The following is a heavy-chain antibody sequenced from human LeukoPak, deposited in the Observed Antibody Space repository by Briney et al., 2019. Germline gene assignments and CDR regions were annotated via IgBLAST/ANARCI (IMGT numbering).Heavy chain of an antibody. CDR1: GFTFDDYA. J-gene: IGHJ4*02. Sequence: GGSLRLSCAASGFTFDDYAMHWVRQAPGKGLEWVSGISWNSGSIGYADSVKGRFTISRDNAKNSLYLQMNSLRAEDTALYYCAKDKGYSSGWDLDYWGQGTLVTVSS. CDR3: AKDKGYSSGWDLDY. V-gene: IGHV3-9*01. CDR2: ISWNSGSI. D-gene: IGHD6-19*01.